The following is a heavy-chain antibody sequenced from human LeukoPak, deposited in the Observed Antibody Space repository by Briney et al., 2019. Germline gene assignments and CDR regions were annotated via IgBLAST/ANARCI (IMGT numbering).Heavy chain of an antibody. CDR3: ARAKILTGYYVAAADT. J-gene: IGHJ5*02. Sequence: GASVKVSCKASGYTFTGYYMHWVRPAPGQGLEWMGWINPNSGGTNYAQKFQGRVTMTRDTSISTAYMELSRLRSDDTAVYYCARAKILTGYYVAAADTWGQGTLVTVSS. D-gene: IGHD3-9*01. CDR1: GYTFTGYY. V-gene: IGHV1-2*02. CDR2: INPNSGGT.